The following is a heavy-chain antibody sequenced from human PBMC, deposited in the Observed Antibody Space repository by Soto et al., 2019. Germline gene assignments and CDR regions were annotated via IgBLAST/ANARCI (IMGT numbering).Heavy chain of an antibody. CDR3: AREHYDILTGYYDNWFDP. CDR1: GGSIYTYY. J-gene: IGHJ5*02. Sequence: SETLGLTCNVSGGSIYTYYWNWIRPSPGKGLEWIGYISDGGSTNYNPSLKSRVTISVDTSKNQFSLKLSSVTAADTAVYYCAREHYDILTGYYDNWFDPWGQGTLVTVSS. V-gene: IGHV4-59*12. CDR2: ISDGGST. D-gene: IGHD3-9*01.